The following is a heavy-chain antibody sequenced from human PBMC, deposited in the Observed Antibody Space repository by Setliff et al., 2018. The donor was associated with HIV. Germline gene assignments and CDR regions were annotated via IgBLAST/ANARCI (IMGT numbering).Heavy chain of an antibody. CDR2: IIPIFGTP. CDR1: GGTFSTYT. V-gene: IGHV1-69*08. D-gene: IGHD2-2*01. Sequence: EASVKVSCKTSGGTFSTYTIAWVRQAPGQGLEWVGRIIPIFGTPNYAQKFQGRVTITADKSTSTVYLDLRSLTSEDTAMYYCARSVWAVVVPTDPAVDAFAIWGQGTMVTVSS. CDR3: ARSVWAVVVPTDPAVDAFAI. J-gene: IGHJ3*02.